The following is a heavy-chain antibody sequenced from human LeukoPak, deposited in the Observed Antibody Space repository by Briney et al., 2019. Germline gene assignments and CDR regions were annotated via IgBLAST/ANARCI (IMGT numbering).Heavy chain of an antibody. Sequence: ASVKVSCKVSGYTLTELSMHWVRQAPGKGLEWMGGFDPEDGETIYAQKFQGRVTMTEDTSTDTAYMELSSLRSEDTAAYYCATALRGPVDAFDIWGQGTMVTVSS. CDR2: FDPEDGET. D-gene: IGHD3-16*01. J-gene: IGHJ3*02. V-gene: IGHV1-24*01. CDR1: GYTLTELS. CDR3: ATALRGPVDAFDI.